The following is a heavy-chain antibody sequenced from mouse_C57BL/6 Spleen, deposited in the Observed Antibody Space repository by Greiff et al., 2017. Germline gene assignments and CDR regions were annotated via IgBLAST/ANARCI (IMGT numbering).Heavy chain of an antibody. CDR1: GFTFSSYA. V-gene: IGHV5-4*01. Sequence: DVQLVESGGGLVKPGGSLKLSCAASGFTFSSYAMSWVRQTPEKRLEWVATISDGGSYTYYPDNVKGRFTISRDNAKNNLYLQMSHLKSEDTAMYYCARGDGNLYYFDYWGQGTTLTVSS. J-gene: IGHJ2*01. D-gene: IGHD2-1*01. CDR2: ISDGGSYT. CDR3: ARGDGNLYYFDY.